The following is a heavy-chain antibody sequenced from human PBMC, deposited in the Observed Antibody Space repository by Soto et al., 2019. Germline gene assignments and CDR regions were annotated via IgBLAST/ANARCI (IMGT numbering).Heavy chain of an antibody. CDR1: GFAFNNYC. CDR2: ISKSDYT. CDR3: AREDSILIPAVSDF. Sequence: TVGSLKRSCTGSGFAFNNYCINWVLQAPGKGLEWVSSISKSDYTYYSDSVKGRFTISRDNAKNSVSLQMNTLRVEDTAVYYCAREDSILIPAVSDFWAQGTLVTVPQ. V-gene: IGHV3-21*01. J-gene: IGHJ4*02. D-gene: IGHD2-2*01.